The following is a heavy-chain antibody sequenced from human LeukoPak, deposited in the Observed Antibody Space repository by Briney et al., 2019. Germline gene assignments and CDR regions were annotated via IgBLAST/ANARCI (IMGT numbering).Heavy chain of an antibody. CDR1: GFTFSRSA. CDR2: ISHDGSNT. Sequence: GRSLRLSCAASGFTFSRSAVHWVRQAPGKGLEWVAVISHDGSNTDYTDSVKGRFTISRDNSKNTLNPQMNSLRVEDTAVYYCARDVSRGYLRPLDVWGQGTTVTVSS. V-gene: IGHV3-30*03. J-gene: IGHJ6*02. CDR3: ARDVSRGYLRPLDV. D-gene: IGHD5-18*01.